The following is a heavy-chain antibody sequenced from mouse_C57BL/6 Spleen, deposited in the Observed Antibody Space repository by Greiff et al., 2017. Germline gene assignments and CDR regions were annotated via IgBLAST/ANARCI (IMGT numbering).Heavy chain of an antibody. Sequence: QVHVKQSGAELVKPGASVKISCKASGYAFSSYWMNWVKQRPGKGLEWIGQIYPGDGDTNYNGKFKGKATLTADKSSSTAYMQLSSLTSEDSAVYFCARGGELRLRAMDYWGQGTSVTVSS. CDR1: GYAFSSYW. CDR3: ARGGELRLRAMDY. V-gene: IGHV1-80*01. D-gene: IGHD3-2*02. CDR2: IYPGDGDT. J-gene: IGHJ4*01.